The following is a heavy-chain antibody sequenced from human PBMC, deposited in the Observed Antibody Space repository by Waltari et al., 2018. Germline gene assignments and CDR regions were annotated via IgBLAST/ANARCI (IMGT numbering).Heavy chain of an antibody. CDR2: INQSGST. Sequence: QVQLQQWGAGLLKPSATLSLTCAVYGGSFSGYYWSWIRQPPGKGMEWIGEINQSGSTNGNPALKSRVTRSVDTAKNQFSLKLSSVTAADTAVYYGARGRTSCYDYWGQGTLVTVSS. J-gene: IGHJ4*02. CDR3: ARGRTSCYDY. CDR1: GGSFSGYY. D-gene: IGHD2-2*01. V-gene: IGHV4-34*01.